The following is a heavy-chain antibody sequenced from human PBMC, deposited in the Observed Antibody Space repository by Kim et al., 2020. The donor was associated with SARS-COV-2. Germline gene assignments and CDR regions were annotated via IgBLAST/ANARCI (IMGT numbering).Heavy chain of an antibody. J-gene: IGHJ6*02. CDR3: TRDRDPLMITFGGVLKNYYYYGMDV. CDR1: GFTFGDYA. CDR2: IKTKVYGGTT. Sequence: GGSLRLSCTTSGFTFGDYAMTWVRQAPGKGLEWVGFIKTKVYGGTTEYAASVKDRFIISRDDSKRIAYLQMNSLKTEDTAVYYCTRDRDPLMITFGGVLKNYYYYGMDVWGQGTTVTVSS. D-gene: IGHD3-16*01. V-gene: IGHV3-49*04.